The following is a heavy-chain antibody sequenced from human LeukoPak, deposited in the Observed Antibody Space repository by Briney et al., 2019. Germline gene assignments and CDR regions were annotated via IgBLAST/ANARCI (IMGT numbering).Heavy chain of an antibody. CDR2: IYYIGST. V-gene: IGHV4-59*01. CDR3: ASAPLAVADTGWYFDL. D-gene: IGHD6-19*01. J-gene: IGHJ2*01. Sequence: SETLSLTCTVSGGSISSYYWSWIRQPPGKGLEWIGYIYYIGSTNYNPSLKSRVTISVDTSKNQFSLKLSSVTAADTAVYYCASAPLAVADTGWYFDLWGRGTLVTVSS. CDR1: GGSISSYY.